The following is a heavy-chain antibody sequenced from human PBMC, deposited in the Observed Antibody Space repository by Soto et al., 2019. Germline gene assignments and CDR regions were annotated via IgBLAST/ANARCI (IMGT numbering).Heavy chain of an antibody. CDR3: ARDLSVAGTRNYGMDV. CDR2: ISSSSSTV. Sequence: GGSLRLSCAASGFTFSTYSMNWVRQAPGKGLEWVSYISSSSSTVYYADSVKGRFTIARDNANNSLFLQMNSLRAEDTAEYYCARDLSVAGTRNYGMDVWGQGTTVTVSS. CDR1: GFTFSTYS. D-gene: IGHD6-19*01. V-gene: IGHV3-48*04. J-gene: IGHJ6*02.